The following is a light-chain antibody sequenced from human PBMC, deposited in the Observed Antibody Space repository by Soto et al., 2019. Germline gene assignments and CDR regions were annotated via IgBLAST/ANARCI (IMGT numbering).Light chain of an antibody. CDR1: QTISNY. CDR2: AAS. J-gene: IGKJ1*01. CDR3: QQTYTNPQT. Sequence: DIQMTQSPSSLSASVGDRVTITCRASQTISNYLSWFQQKPGEAPKLLIYAASSLQTGVPLRFSGSGSGTDFTLTISSLQPEDSATYFCQQTYTNPQTFGQGTKVEIK. V-gene: IGKV1-39*01.